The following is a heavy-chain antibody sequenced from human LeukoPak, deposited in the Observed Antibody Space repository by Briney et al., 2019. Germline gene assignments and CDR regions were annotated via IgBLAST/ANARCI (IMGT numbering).Heavy chain of an antibody. D-gene: IGHD3-9*01. CDR3: ARRSRLYKHEATGYHDS. V-gene: IGHV4-39*01. CDR2: VFYSGTT. CDR1: GDYITTTNYY. J-gene: IGHJ4*02. Sequence: SETLSLTCNVSGDYITTTNYYWAWIRQPPGKGLEWIASVFYSGTTYYNPSLKSRVIISMDTSRKQISLRLSSVAATDTAIYYCARRSRLYKHEATGYHDSWGQGTLVTVSS.